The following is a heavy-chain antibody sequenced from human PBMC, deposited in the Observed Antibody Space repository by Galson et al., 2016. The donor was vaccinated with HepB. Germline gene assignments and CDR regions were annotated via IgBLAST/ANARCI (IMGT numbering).Heavy chain of an antibody. D-gene: IGHD2-21*01. CDR2: IKEDGTEK. V-gene: IGHV3-7*03. J-gene: IGHJ6*02. CDR3: TTLWSDLRPYHDMDV. CDR1: GFTVSNNY. Sequence: SLRLSCAASGFTVSNNYMNWVRQAPGMGLEWVANIKEDGTEKYYMDSVKGRFTVSRDNAKNSLYLQMNSLRAEDTAVYYCTTLWSDLRPYHDMDVWGQGTTVAVSS.